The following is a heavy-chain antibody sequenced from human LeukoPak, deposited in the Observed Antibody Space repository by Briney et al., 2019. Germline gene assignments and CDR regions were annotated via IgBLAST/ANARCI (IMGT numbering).Heavy chain of an antibody. CDR3: ARGKRVWFGELMTSFPYFYIDV. V-gene: IGHV4-34*01. D-gene: IGHD3-10*01. CDR2: INQGGRT. Sequence: PSETLSLTCAVNGESFSDYLWTWIRQSPGKGLEWIGEINQGGRTNFNPSLKGRVTISADRSKYHFSLTLRSVTAADTAVYYCARGKRVWFGELMTSFPYFYIDVWGRGTTVIVSS. CDR1: GESFSDYL. J-gene: IGHJ6*03.